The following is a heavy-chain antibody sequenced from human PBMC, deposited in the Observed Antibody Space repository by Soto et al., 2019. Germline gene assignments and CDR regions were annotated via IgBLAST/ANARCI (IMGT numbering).Heavy chain of an antibody. CDR3: ARRIDSGYDWDNWFDP. Sequence: ASVKVSCKASGYTFTNYYMHWVRQAPGQGLEWMGWISAYNGNTNYAQKLQGRVTMTTDTSTSTAYMELRSLRSDDTAVYYCARRIDSGYDWDNWFDPWGQGTLVTVSS. V-gene: IGHV1-18*04. CDR2: ISAYNGNT. D-gene: IGHD5-12*01. CDR1: GYTFTNYY. J-gene: IGHJ5*02.